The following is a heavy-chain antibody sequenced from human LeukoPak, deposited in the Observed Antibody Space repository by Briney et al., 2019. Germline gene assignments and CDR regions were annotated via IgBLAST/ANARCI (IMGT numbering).Heavy chain of an antibody. D-gene: IGHD1-14*01. V-gene: IGHV3-23*01. J-gene: IGHJ4*02. CDR2: ISNSDDST. CDR1: GFPFSSYA. CDR3: AKATGYLL. Sequence: GESLRLSCAASGFPFSSYAMSWVRQAPGKGLEWVSTISNSDDSTYYADSVKGRFTISRDNSENTLFLRMNSLGAEDTAVYYCAKATGYLLWGQGTLVIVSS.